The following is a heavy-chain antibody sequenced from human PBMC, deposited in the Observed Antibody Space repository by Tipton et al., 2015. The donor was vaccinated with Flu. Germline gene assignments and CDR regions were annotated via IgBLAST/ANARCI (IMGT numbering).Heavy chain of an antibody. CDR2: IYSGGST. V-gene: IGHV3-53*01. CDR3: ARDEGVVNYYFGMDV. Sequence: SLRLSCGVSGFSVSSNYMTWVRQAPGKGLEWVSVIYSGGSTYSADSVKGRFTISRDNSRNTLYLQMNGLRVEDTAVYYCARDEGVVNYYFGMDVWGQGTTVSVSS. CDR1: GFSVSSNY. J-gene: IGHJ6*02.